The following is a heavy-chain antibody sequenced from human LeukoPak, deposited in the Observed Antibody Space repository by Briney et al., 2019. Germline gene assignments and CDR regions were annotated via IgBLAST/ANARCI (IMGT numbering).Heavy chain of an antibody. CDR3: AKEGTYYHDSAYYYDRPFDF. D-gene: IGHD3-22*01. Sequence: PGGSLRLSCAASGFTFSSYAMTWVRQAPGRGLEWVSGISGSGGSTNYADSVRGQFTISRDNSENTLYLQINSLRAEDTAVYYCAKEGTYYHDSAYYYDRPFDFWGQGTLVTVS. CDR2: ISGSGGST. CDR1: GFTFSSYA. V-gene: IGHV3-23*01. J-gene: IGHJ4*02.